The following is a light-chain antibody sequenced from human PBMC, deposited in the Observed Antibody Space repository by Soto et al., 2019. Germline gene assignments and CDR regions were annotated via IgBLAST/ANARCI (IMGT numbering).Light chain of an antibody. J-gene: IGLJ1*01. CDR1: SSDVGGYNY. Sequence: QSALTQPRSVSGSPGQSVTISCTGTSSDVGGYNYVSWYQQHPGKAPKLIIYDVSKRPSGVPDRFSGSKSGNTASLTISGLQAEDEADYYCCSYAGSYTSFFGTGTKVTVL. CDR3: CSYAGSYTSF. CDR2: DVS. V-gene: IGLV2-11*01.